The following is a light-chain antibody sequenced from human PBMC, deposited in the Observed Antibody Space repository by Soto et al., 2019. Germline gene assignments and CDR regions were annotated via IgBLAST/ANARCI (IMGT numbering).Light chain of an antibody. J-gene: IGKJ2*01. V-gene: IGKV2-28*01. CDR1: ENLLHSNGYNY. CDR3: MQALETPYT. CDR2: LGS. Sequence: DIVMTQSRLSLPVTPGEPASISCRTSENLLHSNGYNYLDWYLQKPGQSPQLLIDLGSNRASGVPDRFSGSGSGTDFTLKISRVEAEDVGIYYCMQALETPYTFGQGTKLEIK.